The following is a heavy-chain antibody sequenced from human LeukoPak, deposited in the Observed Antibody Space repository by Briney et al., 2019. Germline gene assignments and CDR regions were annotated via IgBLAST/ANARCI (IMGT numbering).Heavy chain of an antibody. CDR2: INHTGST. Sequence: PSETLSLTCTVYTGSFRGYYWSWIRQPPGKGLEWSREINHTGSTNYNPSLKRRVTISLDTSKNQFSLKLRSMTAADTAVYYCARESLTARRGRNWFDPWGQGTLVTVSS. J-gene: IGHJ5*02. CDR3: ARESLTARRGRNWFDP. V-gene: IGHV4-34*01. D-gene: IGHD6-6*01. CDR1: TGSFRGYY.